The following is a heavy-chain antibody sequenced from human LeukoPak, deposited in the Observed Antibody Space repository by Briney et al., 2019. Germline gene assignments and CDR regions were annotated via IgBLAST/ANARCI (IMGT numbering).Heavy chain of an antibody. D-gene: IGHD6-13*01. CDR2: ISSDGRTI. CDR3: ARASYSSSWYEDY. J-gene: IGHJ4*02. Sequence: PGGSLRLSCAASGFTVSNYWMNWVRQAPGKGLVWVSRISSDGRTISYADSVKGRFTISRDNANNLLFLQMNSLRAEDTAVYYCARASYSSSWYEDYRGQGTLVTVSS. CDR1: GFTVSNYW. V-gene: IGHV3-74*01.